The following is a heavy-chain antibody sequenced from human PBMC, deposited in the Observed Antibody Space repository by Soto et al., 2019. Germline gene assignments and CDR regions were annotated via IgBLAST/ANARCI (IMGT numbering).Heavy chain of an antibody. J-gene: IGHJ6*02. V-gene: IGHV3-21*01. CDR2: ISSSSSYI. Sequence: GGSLRLSCAASGFTFSSYSMNWVRQAPGKGLEWVSSISSSSSYIYYADSVKGRFTISRDNAKNSLYLQMNSLRAEDTAVYYCATQFMYYHSSGPHSPYYYGMDVWGQGTTVTVSS. CDR3: ATQFMYYHSSGPHSPYYYGMDV. CDR1: GFTFSSYS. D-gene: IGHD3-22*01.